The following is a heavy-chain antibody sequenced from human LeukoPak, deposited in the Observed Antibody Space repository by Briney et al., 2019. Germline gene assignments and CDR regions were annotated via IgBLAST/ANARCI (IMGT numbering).Heavy chain of an antibody. CDR2: NNPSGGST. V-gene: IGHV1-46*01. Sequence: ASVKVSCKASGYTFTSYYMHWVRQAPGQGLEWMGINNPSGGSTSYAQKFQGRVIMTRDMSTTTVYMELSSLRSEDTAVYYCARDPYCGGDCYSGAFWYFDLWGRGTLVTVSS. CDR1: GYTFTSYY. D-gene: IGHD2-21*02. J-gene: IGHJ2*01. CDR3: ARDPYCGGDCYSGAFWYFDL.